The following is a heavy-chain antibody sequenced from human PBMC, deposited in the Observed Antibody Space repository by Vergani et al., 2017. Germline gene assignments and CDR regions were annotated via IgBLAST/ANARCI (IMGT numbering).Heavy chain of an antibody. D-gene: IGHD3-10*01. CDR1: GGTFSSYT. Sequence: QVQLVQSGAEVKKPGSSVKVSCKASGGTFSSYTISWVRQAPGQGLEWMGRIIPILGIANHAQKFQGRVTITADKSTSTAYMELSSLRSEDTAVYYCARDQSITMVRGVVYGMDVWGQGTTVTVSS. V-gene: IGHV1-69*08. CDR2: IIPILGIA. CDR3: ARDQSITMVRGVVYGMDV. J-gene: IGHJ6*02.